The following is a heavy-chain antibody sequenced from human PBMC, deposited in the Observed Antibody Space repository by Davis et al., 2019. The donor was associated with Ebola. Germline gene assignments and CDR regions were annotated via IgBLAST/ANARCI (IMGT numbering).Heavy chain of an antibody. Sequence: GSLRLSCPLSGGSISSYYWSWIRQPPGKGLAWIWSIYSSGSTNYDPSLKSRVTISVDKSKNQFSLKLTSVTAADTAVYYCARSRAIPYYYYGMDVWGQGTTVTVSS. CDR3: ARSRAIPYYYYGMDV. D-gene: IGHD5-24*01. V-gene: IGHV4-59*12. CDR2: IYSSGST. J-gene: IGHJ6*02. CDR1: GGSISSYY.